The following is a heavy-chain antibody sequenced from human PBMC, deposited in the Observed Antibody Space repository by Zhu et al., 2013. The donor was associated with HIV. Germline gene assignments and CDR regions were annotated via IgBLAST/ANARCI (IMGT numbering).Heavy chain of an antibody. CDR2: INPYNGLT. V-gene: IGHV1-18*01. J-gene: IGHJ6*02. CDR1: GYVFSSFG. Sequence: QVQLVQSGAEVKKPGASVKVSCKASGYVFSSFGISWLRQAPGQGLEWMGWINPYNGLTNYAGKLQGRGTLTTDTSTSTAYMEMRSLRSDDTAVYYCVRDSLCTGTSCHGDFYYGMDVWGQGTTVTVSS. D-gene: IGHD2-8*02. CDR3: VRDSLCTGTSCHGDFYYGMDV.